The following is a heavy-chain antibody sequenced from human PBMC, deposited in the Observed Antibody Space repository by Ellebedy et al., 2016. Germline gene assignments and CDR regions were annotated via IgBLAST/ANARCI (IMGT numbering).Heavy chain of an antibody. D-gene: IGHD1-26*01. Sequence: GESLKISCPASGFTFSTYSMDWVRQAPGKGLEWISYISSSSSTIHYADSVKGRFTISSDNAKNSLYLQMNSLRAEDTAVYYCARHRGSYFDCWGQGTLVTVSS. J-gene: IGHJ4*02. CDR1: GFTFSTYS. V-gene: IGHV3-48*04. CDR3: ARHRGSYFDC. CDR2: ISSSSSTI.